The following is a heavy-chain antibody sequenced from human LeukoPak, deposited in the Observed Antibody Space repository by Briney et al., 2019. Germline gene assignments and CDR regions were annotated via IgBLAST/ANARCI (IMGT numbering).Heavy chain of an antibody. Sequence: SETLSLTCAVYGGSFSGYYWSWIRQPPGKGLEWIGEINHSGSTNYDPSLKSRVTISVDTSKNQFSLKLSSVTAADTAVYYCARGRTRFDPWGQGTLVTVSS. CDR3: ARGRTRFDP. CDR2: INHSGST. V-gene: IGHV4-34*01. CDR1: GGSFSGYY. J-gene: IGHJ5*02. D-gene: IGHD2-2*01.